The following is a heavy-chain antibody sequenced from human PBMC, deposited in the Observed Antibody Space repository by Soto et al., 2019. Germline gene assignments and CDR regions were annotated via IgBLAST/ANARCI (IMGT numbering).Heavy chain of an antibody. D-gene: IGHD3-3*01. J-gene: IGHJ4*02. CDR3: ARARTFGPTTFDY. CDR1: GYSFPSYW. Sequence: GESLKTSCKSSGYSFPSYWIAWVRQMPGKGLEWMVIIQPGDSDTIYSPPFQGQATISAYKSITTVYLQWSSLNRSDTAMYYCARARTFGPTTFDYWGQGTPVTVSS. CDR2: IQPGDSDT. V-gene: IGHV5-51*01.